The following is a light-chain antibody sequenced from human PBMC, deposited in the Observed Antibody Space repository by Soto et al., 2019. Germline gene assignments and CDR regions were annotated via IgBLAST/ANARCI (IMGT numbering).Light chain of an antibody. Sequence: DIQMTQSPSTLSGSVGDRVTITCRASQTISSWLAWYQQKPGQAPKLLIYKASNLETGVPSRFSGSGSGTEFTLTISSLQPDDFATYYCQQYSSYPSLTFGGGTKVDIK. CDR2: KAS. V-gene: IGKV1-5*03. CDR3: QQYSSYPSLT. CDR1: QTISSW. J-gene: IGKJ4*01.